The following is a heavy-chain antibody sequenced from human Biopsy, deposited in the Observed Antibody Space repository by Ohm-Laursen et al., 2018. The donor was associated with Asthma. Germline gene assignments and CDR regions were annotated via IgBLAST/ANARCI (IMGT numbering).Heavy chain of an antibody. J-gene: IGHJ4*02. CDR3: TTDPGKYEVR. D-gene: IGHD3-3*01. V-gene: IGHV3-15*01. CDR1: GINFNTAW. Sequence: SLRLSCTASGINFNTAWMTWGRQVPGKGLEWVGRIKSKNDGETTDYAAPVKGRFTISRDDSKNTLYLQMNSLKSEDTAVYYCTTDPGKYEVRWGQGVLVTVSS. CDR2: IKSKNDGETT.